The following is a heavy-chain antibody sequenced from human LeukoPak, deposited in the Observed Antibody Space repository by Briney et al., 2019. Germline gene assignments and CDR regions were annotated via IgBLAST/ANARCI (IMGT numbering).Heavy chain of an antibody. CDR2: FKSKTDGGTT. Sequence: GGSLRLSCAASGFTFSNAWMSWVRQAPGKGLEWVGRFKSKTDGGTTDYAAPVKGRFTISRNDSKNTLYLQMNSLKTEDTAVYYCTTVVYMDVWGKGTTVTVSS. J-gene: IGHJ6*03. CDR3: TTVVYMDV. CDR1: GFTFSNAW. V-gene: IGHV3-15*01.